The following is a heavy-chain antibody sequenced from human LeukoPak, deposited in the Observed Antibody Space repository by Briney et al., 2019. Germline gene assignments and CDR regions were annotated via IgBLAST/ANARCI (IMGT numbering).Heavy chain of an antibody. D-gene: IGHD6-19*01. J-gene: IGHJ6*03. CDR3: ARAQWRTYSYYYMDV. CDR2: IYSGGST. V-gene: IGHV3-53*01. CDR1: GFTVSFNY. Sequence: GGSLRLSCAASGFTVSFNYMSWVRQAPGKGLEWISVIYSGGSTYYADSVKGRFTISRDDSRNTLYLQMNSLRAEDTAIYYCARAQWRTYSYYYMDVWGKGTTVTVSS.